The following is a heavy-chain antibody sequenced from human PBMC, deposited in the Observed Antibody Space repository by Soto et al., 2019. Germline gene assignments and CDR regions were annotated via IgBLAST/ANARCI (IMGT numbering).Heavy chain of an antibody. CDR2: ITSSSTDI. J-gene: IGHJ6*02. V-gene: IGHV3-21*01. CDR1: GFTFSGYT. D-gene: IGHD3-22*01. CDR3: VRDTGFYDDAGQKYYYGMDV. Sequence: QLVESGGGLVKPGVSLRLSCAASGFTFSGYTMNWVRLAPGTGLEWVSSITSSSTDIYYAASENGRFTISRDNAENSLFLQLNSLRAEDTSVYYCVRDTGFYDDAGQKYYYGMDVWGQGTTVTVS.